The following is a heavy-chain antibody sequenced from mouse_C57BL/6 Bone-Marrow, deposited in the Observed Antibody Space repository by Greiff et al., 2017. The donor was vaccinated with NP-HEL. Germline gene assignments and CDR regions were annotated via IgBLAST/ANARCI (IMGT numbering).Heavy chain of an antibody. CDR2: IDPSDSYT. CDR3: ARWDDGYYYYAMDY. D-gene: IGHD4-1*01. V-gene: IGHV1-59*01. CDR1: GYTFTSYW. J-gene: IGHJ4*01. Sequence: VKLQQPGAELVRPGTSVKLSCKASGYTFTSYWMHWVKQRPGQGLEWIGVIDPSDSYTNYNQKFKGKATLTVDPSSSTAYMQLSSLTSEDSAVYYCARWDDGYYYYAMDYWGQGTSVTVSS.